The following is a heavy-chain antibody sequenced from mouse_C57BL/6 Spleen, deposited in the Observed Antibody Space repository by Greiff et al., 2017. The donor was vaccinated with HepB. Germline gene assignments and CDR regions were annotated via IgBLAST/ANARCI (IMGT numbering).Heavy chain of an antibody. CDR2: ISNGGGST. Sequence: EVQLVESGGGLVQPGGSLKLSCAASGFTFSDYYMYWVRQTPEKRLEWVAYISNGGGSTYYPDTVKGRFTISRDNAKNTLYLQMSRLKSEDTAMYYCARRGYQGFDYWGQGTTLTVSS. D-gene: IGHD1-2*01. CDR3: ARRGYQGFDY. CDR1: GFTFSDYY. J-gene: IGHJ2*01. V-gene: IGHV5-12*01.